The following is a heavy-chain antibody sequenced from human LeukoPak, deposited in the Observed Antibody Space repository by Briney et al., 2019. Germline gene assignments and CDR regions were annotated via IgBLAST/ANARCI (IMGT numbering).Heavy chain of an antibody. Sequence: PGGSLRLSCAASGVTFSSYAMHWVRQAPGKGLEGVAVISYDGSNKYYADSVKGRFTISRDNSKNTLYLQMNSLRAEDTAVYYCARSLRFLEWLLPFDYWGQGTLVTVSS. D-gene: IGHD3-3*01. CDR2: ISYDGSNK. CDR3: ARSLRFLEWLLPFDY. V-gene: IGHV3-30-3*01. CDR1: GVTFSSYA. J-gene: IGHJ4*02.